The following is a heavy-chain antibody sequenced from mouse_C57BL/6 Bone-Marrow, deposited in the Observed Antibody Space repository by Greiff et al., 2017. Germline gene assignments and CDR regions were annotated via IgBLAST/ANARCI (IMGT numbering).Heavy chain of an antibody. D-gene: IGHD1-1*01. CDR2: IYIGNGYT. CDR3: AREEIYYYGSSSWDY. Sequence: VQLKESGAELVRPGSSVKMSCKTSGYTFTSYGINWVKQRPGQGLEWIGYIYIGNGYTEYNEKFKGKATLTSDTSSSTAYMQLSSLTSEDSAIYFCAREEIYYYGSSSWDYWGQGTSVTVSS. J-gene: IGHJ4*01. CDR1: GYTFTSYG. V-gene: IGHV1-58*01.